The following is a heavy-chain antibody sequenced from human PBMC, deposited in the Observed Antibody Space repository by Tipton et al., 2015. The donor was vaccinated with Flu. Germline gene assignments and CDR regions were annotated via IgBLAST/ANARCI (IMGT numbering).Heavy chain of an antibody. CDR1: GGSISSYY. J-gene: IGHJ1*01. D-gene: IGHD1-26*01. V-gene: IGHV4-59*01. CDR2: IYYSGST. CDR3: VRYGTYDGSRYFQH. Sequence: LRLSCTVSGGSISSYYWSWIRQPPGKGLEWIGYIYYSGSTNYNPSLKSRVTISVDTSKNQFSLKLSSVTAADTAVYYCVRYGTYDGSRYFQHWGQGTLVTVSS.